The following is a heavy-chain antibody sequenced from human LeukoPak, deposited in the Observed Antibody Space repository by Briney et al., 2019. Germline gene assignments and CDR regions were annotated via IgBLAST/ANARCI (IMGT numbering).Heavy chain of an antibody. J-gene: IGHJ4*02. D-gene: IGHD2-15*01. V-gene: IGHV1-2*02. CDR3: ARGYCSGGSCLEIDY. CDR1: GYTFTGYY. Sequence: ASVKVSCEASGYTFTGYYMHWVRQAPGQGLEWMGWINPNSGGTNYAQKFQGRVTMTRDTSISTAYMELSRLRSDDTAAYYCARGYCSGGSCLEIDYWGQGTLVTVSS. CDR2: INPNSGGT.